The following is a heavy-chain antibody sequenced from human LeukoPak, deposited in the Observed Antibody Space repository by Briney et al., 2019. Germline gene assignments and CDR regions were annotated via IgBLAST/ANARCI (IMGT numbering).Heavy chain of an antibody. CDR3: ARDPYSGNYGNYYYYYMDV. CDR1: GFTFSDYY. D-gene: IGHD1-26*01. J-gene: IGHJ6*03. Sequence: GGSLRLSCAASGFTFSDYYMSWIRQAPGKGLEWVSYISNSCSTIYYADSVKGRFTISRDNAKDSLYLQMNSLGPEDTAVYYCARDPYSGNYGNYYYYYMDVWGKGTTVTISS. CDR2: ISNSCSTI. V-gene: IGHV3-11*04.